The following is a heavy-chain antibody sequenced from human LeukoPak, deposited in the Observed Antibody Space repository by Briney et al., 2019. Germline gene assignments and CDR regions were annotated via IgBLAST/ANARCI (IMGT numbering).Heavy chain of an antibody. D-gene: IGHD6-6*01. V-gene: IGHV4-34*01. CDR2: INHSGST. CDR1: GGSFSGYY. Sequence: SETLSLTCAVYGGSFSGYYWSWIRQPPGKGLEWIGEINHSGSTNYNPSLKSRVTISVDTSKNQFSLKLSSVTAADTAVYYCARARTEYSSEENWFDPWGQGTLVTVSS. J-gene: IGHJ5*02. CDR3: ARARTEYSSEENWFDP.